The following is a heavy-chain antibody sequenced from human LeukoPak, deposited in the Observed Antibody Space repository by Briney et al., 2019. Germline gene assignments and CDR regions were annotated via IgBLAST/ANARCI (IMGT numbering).Heavy chain of an antibody. V-gene: IGHV3-23*01. D-gene: IGHD3-10*01. J-gene: IGHJ4*02. Sequence: GSLRLSCAASGFTFSTFAMIWVRQPPGKGLEWVSSIFPSGGEIHYADSVRGRFTISRDNSKSTLSLQMNSLRAEDTAVYYCAKDYPLMVAYHFDYWGQGTLVTVSS. CDR1: GFTFSTFA. CDR3: AKDYPLMVAYHFDY. CDR2: IFPSGGEI.